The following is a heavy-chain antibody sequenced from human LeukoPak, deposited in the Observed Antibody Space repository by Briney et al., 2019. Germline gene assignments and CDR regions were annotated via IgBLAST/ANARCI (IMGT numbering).Heavy chain of an antibody. CDR2: ISGSGGST. J-gene: IGHJ1*01. CDR1: GFTFSSYA. D-gene: IGHD3-22*01. CDR3: AKAYYYDSSAYYSGRLLYFQH. V-gene: IGHV3-23*01. Sequence: GGSLRLSCAASGFTFSSYAMSWVRQAPGKGLEWVSGISGSGGSTYYADSVKGRFTISRDNSKNTLYLQMNSLRAEDTAVYYCAKAYYYDSSAYYSGRLLYFQHWGQGTLVTVSP.